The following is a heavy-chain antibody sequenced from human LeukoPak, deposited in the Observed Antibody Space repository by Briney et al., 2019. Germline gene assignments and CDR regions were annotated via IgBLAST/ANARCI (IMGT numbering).Heavy chain of an antibody. Sequence: GGSLRLSCAASGFTFSGSAMHWVRQASGKGLEWVGRVRSKANTYATAYAASVKGRFTISRDDSKNTAYLQMNSLRAEDTAVYYCAKGHDWFDPWGQGTLVTVSS. CDR2: VRSKANTYAT. CDR3: AKGHDWFDP. CDR1: GFTFSGSA. J-gene: IGHJ5*02. V-gene: IGHV3-73*01.